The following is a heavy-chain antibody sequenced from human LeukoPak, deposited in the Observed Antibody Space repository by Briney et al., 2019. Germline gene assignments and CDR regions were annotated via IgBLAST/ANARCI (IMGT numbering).Heavy chain of an antibody. D-gene: IGHD5-12*01. Sequence: GGSLRLSCAASGFTFNIYVVHWVRQAPGKGLEWVAVISHDGTGKYYADSVKGRFTISRDNSKNTLYLEVSSLRAEDTAVYYCAKDRGYFYYGVDVWGQGTTVIVSS. V-gene: IGHV3-30*18. J-gene: IGHJ6*02. CDR1: GFTFNIYV. CDR2: ISHDGTGK. CDR3: AKDRGYFYYGVDV.